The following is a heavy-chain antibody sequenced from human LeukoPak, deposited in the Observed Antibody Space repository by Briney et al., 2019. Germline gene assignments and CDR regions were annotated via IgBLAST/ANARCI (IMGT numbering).Heavy chain of an antibody. J-gene: IGHJ4*02. Sequence: SETLSLTCAVYGGSFSGYYWSWIRQPPGKGLEWIGEINHSGSTNYNPSLKSRVTISVDTSKNQFSLKLSSVTAADTAVYYCARDGYSGNDGIWGQGTLVTVSS. CDR1: GGSFSGYY. CDR3: ARDGYSGNDGI. CDR2: INHSGST. V-gene: IGHV4-34*01. D-gene: IGHD5-12*01.